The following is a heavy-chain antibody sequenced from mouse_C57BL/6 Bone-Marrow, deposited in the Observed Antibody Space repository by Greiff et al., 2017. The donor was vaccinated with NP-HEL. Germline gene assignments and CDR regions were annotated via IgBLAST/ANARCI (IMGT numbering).Heavy chain of an antibody. V-gene: IGHV5-6*01. D-gene: IGHD1-1*01. CDR1: GFTFSSYG. CDR3: ARQGDYYY. Sequence: EVMLVESGGDLVKPGGSLKLSCAASGFTFSSYGMSWVRQTPDKRLEWVATISSGGSYTYYPDSVKGRFTISRDNAKNTRYLQMSSLKSEDTAMYYCARQGDYYYWGQGTTLTVSS. J-gene: IGHJ2*01. CDR2: ISSGGSYT.